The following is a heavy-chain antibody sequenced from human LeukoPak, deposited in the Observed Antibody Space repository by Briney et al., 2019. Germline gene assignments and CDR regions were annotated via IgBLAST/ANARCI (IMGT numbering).Heavy chain of an antibody. Sequence: PGGSLRLSCAAPGFSFSSYWMSWVRQAPGKGLEWVANIKPDGGEEYYVDSVKGRFTICRDNPKNSLCLQMNSLRAEDTAVYYCARVDTTLVHYGMDVWGQGTTVTVSS. CDR3: ARVDTTLVHYGMDV. D-gene: IGHD5-18*01. J-gene: IGHJ6*02. CDR2: IKPDGGEE. V-gene: IGHV3-7*05. CDR1: GFSFSSYW.